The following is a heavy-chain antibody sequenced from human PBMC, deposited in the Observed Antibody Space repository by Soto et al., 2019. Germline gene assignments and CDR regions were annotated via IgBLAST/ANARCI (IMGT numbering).Heavy chain of an antibody. CDR3: ARLHSSGYPSDAFDI. CDR2: IKQDGSEK. Sequence: PGGSLRLSCAASGFTFSSYWMSWVRQAPGKGLEWVAIIKQDGSEKYYVDSVKGRFTISRDNAKNSLYLQMNSLRAEDTAVYYCARLHSSGYPSDAFDIWGQGTMVTVSS. V-gene: IGHV3-7*01. J-gene: IGHJ3*02. D-gene: IGHD3-22*01. CDR1: GFTFSSYW.